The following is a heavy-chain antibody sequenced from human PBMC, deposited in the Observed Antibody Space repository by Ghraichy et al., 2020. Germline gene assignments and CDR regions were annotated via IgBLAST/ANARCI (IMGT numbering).Heavy chain of an antibody. CDR1: GYSFTDYA. V-gene: IGHV7-4-1*01. J-gene: IGHJ4*02. CDR3: ATGKYSSSRGYFDF. D-gene: IGHD6-6*01. CDR2: INPDTGTP. Sequence: VKVSCKASGYSFTDYAVNWVRQAPGQGLEWMGWINPDTGTPTYAPAFTGRFVISLDTSVRTTYLQIGGLKADDTAVYFCATGKYSSSRGYFDFWAQGTLVTVSS.